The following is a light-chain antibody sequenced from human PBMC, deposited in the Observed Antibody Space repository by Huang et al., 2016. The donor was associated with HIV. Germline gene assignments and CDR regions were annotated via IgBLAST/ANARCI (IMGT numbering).Light chain of an antibody. CDR2: KAS. CDR1: QNINIW. V-gene: IGKV1-5*03. Sequence: DIQMTQSPSTLSASVGDRVTITCRASQNINIWLAWYQQKPGKAPKLLIYKASTLESGVPSSFSGSGSGTEFTLTITSLQPDDFATYYCQQYNRYSLLTFGQGTKVEIK. J-gene: IGKJ1*01. CDR3: QQYNRYSLLT.